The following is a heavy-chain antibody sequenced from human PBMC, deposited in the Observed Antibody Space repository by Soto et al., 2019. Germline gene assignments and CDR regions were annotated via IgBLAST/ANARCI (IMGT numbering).Heavy chain of an antibody. D-gene: IGHD5-18*01. V-gene: IGHV3-9*01. CDR3: VRSKGGYSYGTPFDY. CDR1: GFTFDDYA. CDR2: ISWNSGNI. J-gene: IGHJ4*02. Sequence: GGSLRLSCAASGFTFDDYAMYWVRQVLGKGLEWVSSISWNSGNIGYADSVKGRFTTSRDNAENSLYLQMNSLGPEDTALYYCVRSKGGYSYGTPFDYWGQGT.